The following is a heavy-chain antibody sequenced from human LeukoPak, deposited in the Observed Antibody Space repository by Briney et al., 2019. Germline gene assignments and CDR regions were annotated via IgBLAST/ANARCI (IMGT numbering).Heavy chain of an antibody. D-gene: IGHD3-10*01. CDR1: GYTFTSYA. Sequence: GASVKVSCKASGYTFTSYAMHWVRQAPGQRLEWMGWINAGNGNTKYSQKFQGRVTITRDTSASTAYMELSSLRSEDTAVYYCARVLLWFGDYYFDYWGQGTLVTVSS. CDR3: ARVLLWFGDYYFDY. J-gene: IGHJ4*02. CDR2: INAGNGNT. V-gene: IGHV1-3*01.